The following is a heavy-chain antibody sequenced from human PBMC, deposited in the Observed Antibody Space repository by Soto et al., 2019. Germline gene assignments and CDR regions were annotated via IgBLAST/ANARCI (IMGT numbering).Heavy chain of an antibody. V-gene: IGHV3-23*01. CDR3: TQDGGSRDWLSVN. Sequence: EVQLLECGGDLVQPGGSLRLSCAASGFTFTSYAMSWIRQAPGKGLEWVSAITGGGDNTYYADSVKGRFTISRDNSKNTLYLQMNSLRVEDTAFYYCTQDGGSRDWLSVNWGQGTLVTVSS. CDR1: GFTFTSYA. J-gene: IGHJ4*02. D-gene: IGHD3-9*01. CDR2: ITGGGDNT.